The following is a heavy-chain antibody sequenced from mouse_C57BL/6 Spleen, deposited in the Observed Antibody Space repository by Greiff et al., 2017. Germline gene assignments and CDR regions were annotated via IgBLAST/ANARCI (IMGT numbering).Heavy chain of an antibody. V-gene: IGHV5-12*01. CDR2: ISNGGGST. Sequence: EVHLVESGGGLVQPGGSLKLSCAASGFTFSDYYMYWVRQTPEKRLEWVAYISNGGGSTYYPDTVKGRFTISRDNAKNTLYLQMSRLKSEDTAMYYCARQEGYYVGYFDVWGTGTTVTVSS. J-gene: IGHJ1*03. CDR1: GFTFSDYY. CDR3: ARQEGYYVGYFDV. D-gene: IGHD2-3*01.